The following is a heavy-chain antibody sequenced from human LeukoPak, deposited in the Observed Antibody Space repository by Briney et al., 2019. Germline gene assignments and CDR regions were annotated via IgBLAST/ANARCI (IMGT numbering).Heavy chain of an antibody. CDR2: IYSAGNT. V-gene: IGHV3-53*01. CDR1: AFAVSGNY. J-gene: IGHJ3*02. D-gene: IGHD6-13*01. Sequence: GGSLRLSCAASAFAVSGNYMSWVRQAPGKGLEWVSAIYSAGNTYYADSVKGRFTIPRDNSKNTLYLQMDSLRAEDTAVYYCARDRPPRSYSSREDAFDIWGQGTMVTVSS. CDR3: ARDRPPRSYSSREDAFDI.